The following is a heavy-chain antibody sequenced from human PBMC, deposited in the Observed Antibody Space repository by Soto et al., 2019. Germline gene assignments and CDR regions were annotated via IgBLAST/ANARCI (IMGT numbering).Heavy chain of an antibody. Sequence: EAQLVESGGGLVEPGGSLRVSCAASGFSLSDAWMIWVRQAPGKGLEWVGRIKSKAHGETADYAAPVKGRFTISRDDSKNTVYLQMNSLKIEDTAVYYCTTGVDGYNPFDYWGHGTLLTVFS. J-gene: IGHJ4*01. V-gene: IGHV3-15*07. CDR1: GFSLSDAW. D-gene: IGHD5-12*01. CDR3: TTGVDGYNPFDY. CDR2: IKSKAHGETA.